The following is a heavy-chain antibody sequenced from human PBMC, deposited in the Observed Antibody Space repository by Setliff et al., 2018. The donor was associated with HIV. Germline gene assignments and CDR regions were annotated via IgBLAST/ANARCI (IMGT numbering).Heavy chain of an antibody. J-gene: IGHJ6*03. V-gene: IGHV1-2*02. CDR2: INPNSGAT. D-gene: IGHD1-26*01. CDR1: GYTFTGHY. CDR3: VKVGAGVGAPHVEQVYHYYMED. Sequence: ASVKVSCKTFGYTFTGHYVHWVRQAPGQGLEWMGWINPNSGATDYARSVKGRFTISRDNSKNILYLQMGSLRPADTALYYCVKVGAGVGAPHVEQVYHYYMEDWGKGTTVTVSS.